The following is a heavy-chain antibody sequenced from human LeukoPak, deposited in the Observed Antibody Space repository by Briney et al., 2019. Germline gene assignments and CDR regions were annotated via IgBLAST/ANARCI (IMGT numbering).Heavy chain of an antibody. CDR3: ARFRLIVEATYWFDP. V-gene: IGHV4-59*01. CDR2: IYYSEST. D-gene: IGHD1-26*01. CDR1: NGSISSYY. J-gene: IGHJ5*02. Sequence: SETLSLTCTVSNGSISSYYWRWLPQSPGKGLEWSGYIYYSESTKYNPSLESRVTISVDTSKKHFSLKMSSVTAADTAVYYCARFRLIVEATYWFDPWGPGTPVTVSS.